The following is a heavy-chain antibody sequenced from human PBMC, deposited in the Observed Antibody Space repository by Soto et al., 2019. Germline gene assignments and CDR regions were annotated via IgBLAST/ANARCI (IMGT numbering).Heavy chain of an antibody. CDR3: AKGWGGYCSSTSCYEGDAFDI. CDR1: GFTFSSYA. J-gene: IGHJ3*02. V-gene: IGHV3-23*01. D-gene: IGHD2-2*03. Sequence: GGSLRLSCAASGFTFSSYAMSWVRQAPGKGLEWVSAISGSGGSTYYADSVKGRFTISRGNSKNTLYLQMNSLRAEDTAVYYCAKGWGGYCSSTSCYEGDAFDIWGQGTMVTVSS. CDR2: ISGSGGST.